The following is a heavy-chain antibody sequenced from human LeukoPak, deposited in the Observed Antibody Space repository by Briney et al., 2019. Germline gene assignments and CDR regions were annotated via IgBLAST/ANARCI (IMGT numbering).Heavy chain of an antibody. V-gene: IGHV3-20*04. Sequence: PGGSLRLSCAASGFSFDDYAMSWVRLAPGKGLEWVSAISWNVGGTTYADSVKGRFTISRDNAKDSLYLQMNSLRAEDTAFYYCARDWGSGNSEFYFDLWGQGTLVTVSS. J-gene: IGHJ4*02. CDR1: GFSFDDYA. D-gene: IGHD4-23*01. CDR2: ISWNVGGT. CDR3: ARDWGSGNSEFYFDL.